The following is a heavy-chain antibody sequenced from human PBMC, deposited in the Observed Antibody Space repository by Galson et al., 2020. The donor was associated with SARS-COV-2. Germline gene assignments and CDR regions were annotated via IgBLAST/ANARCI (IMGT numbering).Heavy chain of an antibody. Sequence: SETLSLTCTVSGGSISSRRYYWGWIRQPPGQGLEWIGSISYSGSTYYTPSLKSRVTISVDTSKNQFSLKLRSVTAADTAVYYCARALHRTMVLRAYFDLWGLGTRVTGSS. CDR3: ARALHRTMVLRAYFDL. CDR2: ISYSGST. CDR1: GGSISSRRYY. D-gene: IGHD3-10*01. V-gene: IGHV4-39*07. J-gene: IGHJ2*01.